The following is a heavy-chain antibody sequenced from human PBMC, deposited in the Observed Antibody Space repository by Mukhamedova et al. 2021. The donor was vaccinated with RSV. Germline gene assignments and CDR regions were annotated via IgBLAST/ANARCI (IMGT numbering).Heavy chain of an antibody. CDR3: ARGATFDY. V-gene: IGHV5-51*01. Sequence: EYMGIIYPGDSDTGYSPSFEGQVTISVDKSISTAYLQWSSLKASDTAMYYCARGATFDYWGQGTLVTVSS. CDR2: IYPGDSDT. J-gene: IGHJ4*02. D-gene: IGHD3-16*01.